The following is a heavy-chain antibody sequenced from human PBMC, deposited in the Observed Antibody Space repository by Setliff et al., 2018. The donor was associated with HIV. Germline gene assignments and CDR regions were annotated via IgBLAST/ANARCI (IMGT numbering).Heavy chain of an antibody. CDR3: ARTSYLWGSYRSSPFDS. V-gene: IGHV4-4*08. CDR2: IYPTGST. D-gene: IGHD3-16*02. CDR1: GMSISGYY. Sequence: SETLSLTCRVSGMSISGYYWSWIRQPPGKGLQWIGYIYPTGSTNYNPSLRSRVTISLDTSKNQFSLILTSLTAADTATYFCARTSYLWGSYRSSPFDSWGHGTLVTVSS. J-gene: IGHJ4*01.